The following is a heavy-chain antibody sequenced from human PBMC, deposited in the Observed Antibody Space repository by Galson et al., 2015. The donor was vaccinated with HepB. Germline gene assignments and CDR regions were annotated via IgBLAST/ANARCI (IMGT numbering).Heavy chain of an antibody. J-gene: IGHJ5*02. Sequence: SCKASGYTLTSYYMHWVRQAPGQGLEWMGIINPSGGNTFYAQKFQDRVTVTTDRSTSTAYMELRSLRSDDTAIYYCARGALVVGVAATQNNWFDPWGQGTLVTVSS. CDR2: INPSGGNT. D-gene: IGHD2-15*01. CDR3: ARGALVVGVAATQNNWFDP. V-gene: IGHV1-46*01. CDR1: GYTLTSYY.